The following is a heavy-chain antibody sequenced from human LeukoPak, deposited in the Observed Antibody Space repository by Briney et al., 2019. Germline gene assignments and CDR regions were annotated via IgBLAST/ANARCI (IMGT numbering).Heavy chain of an antibody. Sequence: PSETLSLTCTVPGGSISSYYWSWIRQPPGKGLEWIGYIYYSGITNYNPSLKSRVTISVDTSKNQFSLKLNSVTAADTAVYYCARAASSWSFDYWGQGTLVTVSS. J-gene: IGHJ4*02. CDR2: IYYSGIT. D-gene: IGHD6-13*01. V-gene: IGHV4-59*01. CDR3: ARAASSWSFDY. CDR1: GGSISSYY.